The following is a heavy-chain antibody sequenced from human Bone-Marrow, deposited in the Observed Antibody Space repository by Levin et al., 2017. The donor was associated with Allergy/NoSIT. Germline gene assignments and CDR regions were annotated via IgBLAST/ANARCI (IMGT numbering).Heavy chain of an antibody. CDR2: IDPSDSYT. V-gene: IGHV5-10-1*01. CDR3: ARHSGSAWDGGY. J-gene: IGHJ4*02. Sequence: GESLKISCEGSGYSFATYWINWVRQVPGKGLEWMGQIDPSDSYTNYSSSFEGHVTISVDKSINTAYLQWSSLKTSDTAMYYCARHSGSAWDGGYWGQGTLVTVSS. CDR1: GYSFATYW. D-gene: IGHD6-19*01.